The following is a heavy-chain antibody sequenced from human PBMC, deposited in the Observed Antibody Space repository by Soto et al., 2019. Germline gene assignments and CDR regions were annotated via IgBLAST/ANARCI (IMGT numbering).Heavy chain of an antibody. CDR1: GGTFSNYP. D-gene: IGHD5-12*01. Sequence: QVQLVQSGAEVKKPGSSVKVSCKASGGTFSNYPISWVRQAPGQGLEWMGGIIPIFGTVNYAQKFQGRVTITADESTSTADMELRSLTSEDTAVYYCARGNHRWLQLWYFDLWGRGTLVTVSS. J-gene: IGHJ2*01. CDR3: ARGNHRWLQLWYFDL. V-gene: IGHV1-69*12. CDR2: IIPIFGTV.